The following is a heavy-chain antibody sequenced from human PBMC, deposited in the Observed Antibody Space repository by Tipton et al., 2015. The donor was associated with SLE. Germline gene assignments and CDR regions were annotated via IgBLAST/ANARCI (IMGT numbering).Heavy chain of an antibody. CDR3: ARDGISAYSSSSYFDY. CDR2: IYYSGST. J-gene: IGHJ4*02. D-gene: IGHD6-6*01. V-gene: IGHV4-39*07. Sequence: TLSLTCTVSGGSISSYYWGWIRQPPGKGLEWIGSIYYSGSTYYNPSLKSRVTISVDTSKNQFSLKLSSVTAADTAVYYCARDGISAYSSSSYFDYWGQGTLVTVSS. CDR1: GGSISSYY.